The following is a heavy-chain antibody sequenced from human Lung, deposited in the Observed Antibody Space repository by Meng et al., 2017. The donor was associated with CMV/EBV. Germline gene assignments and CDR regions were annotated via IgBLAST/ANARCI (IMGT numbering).Heavy chain of an antibody. CDR1: GYTFTGYY. V-gene: IGHV1-2*02. J-gene: IGHJ4*01. Sequence: ASXXVSXKASGYTFTGYYMHWVRQAPGQGLEWMGWINPNSGGTNYAQKFQGRVTMTRDTSISTAYMELSRLRSDDTAVYYCARGLAVAGTSHFEYWGHGTXVTVSS. CDR2: INPNSGGT. CDR3: ARGLAVAGTSHFEY. D-gene: IGHD6-19*01.